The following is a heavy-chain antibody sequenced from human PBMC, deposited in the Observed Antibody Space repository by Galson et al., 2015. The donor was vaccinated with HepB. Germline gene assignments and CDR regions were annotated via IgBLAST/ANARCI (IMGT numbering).Heavy chain of an antibody. J-gene: IGHJ4*02. Sequence: SGAEVKKPGESLRISCKGSGYTFTTYWISWVRQTPGKGLEWVGRLDPSDSDTDYSPSFHGHVTLSIDKSISTAFLQWNSLQASDTAMYYCMRHTSACYTRNLWGQGTLVTVSA. CDR2: LDPSDSDT. CDR3: MRHTSACYTRNL. V-gene: IGHV5-10-1*01. CDR1: GYTFTTYW. D-gene: IGHD6-19*01.